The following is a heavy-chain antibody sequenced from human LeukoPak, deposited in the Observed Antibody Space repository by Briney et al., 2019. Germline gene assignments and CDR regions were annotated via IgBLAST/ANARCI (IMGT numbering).Heavy chain of an antibody. CDR1: GFSFSSYG. CDR3: ARGSGYDNADY. D-gene: IGHD5-12*01. Sequence: GGTLRLSCAASGFSFSSYGMSWLPQAPGKGLEWVSAISGSGDSPYYVDCVKGRFTISRDNSKNTRYLQMNSLRAEDTADYYCARGSGYDNADYWGQGTLVTVSS. V-gene: IGHV3-23*01. J-gene: IGHJ4*02. CDR2: ISGSGDSP.